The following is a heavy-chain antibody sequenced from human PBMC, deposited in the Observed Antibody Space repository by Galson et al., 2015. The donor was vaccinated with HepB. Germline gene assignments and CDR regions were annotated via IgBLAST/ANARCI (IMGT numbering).Heavy chain of an antibody. Sequence: SLRLSCAASGFTFSSYSMNWVRQAPGKGLEWVSYISSSSSTIYYADSVKGRFTISRDNAKNSLYLQMNSLRDEDTAVYYSAREGWFGEFPWGYWGQGTLVTVSS. D-gene: IGHD3-10*01. V-gene: IGHV3-48*02. CDR3: AREGWFGEFPWGY. CDR1: GFTFSSYS. J-gene: IGHJ4*02. CDR2: ISSSSSTI.